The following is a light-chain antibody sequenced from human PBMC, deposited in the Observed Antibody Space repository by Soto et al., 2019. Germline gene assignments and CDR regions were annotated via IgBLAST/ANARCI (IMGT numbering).Light chain of an antibody. V-gene: IGLV2-14*01. Sequence: QSALTQPASVSGSPGQSITISCTGTSSDVGGYNYVSWYQQHPGKAPKLMIDDVSNRPSGVSNRFSGSKSGNTASLTISGLQDEDEADYYCSSYTSSSTYVVFGGGTKVTVL. CDR2: DVS. CDR1: SSDVGGYNY. CDR3: SSYTSSSTYVV. J-gene: IGLJ2*01.